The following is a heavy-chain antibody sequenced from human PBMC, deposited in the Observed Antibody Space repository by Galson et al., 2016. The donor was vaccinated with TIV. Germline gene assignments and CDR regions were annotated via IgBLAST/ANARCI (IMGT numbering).Heavy chain of an antibody. D-gene: IGHD6-19*01. Sequence: SLRLSCATSGFTFGSYAMHWVRQAPGKGLEWVAIISFDGRNEDYSDSAKGRFSISRDNSKNTLYLQMNSLRPEDTAVYFCAGERTSGGGLPVGHWGQGTLVTVSS. CDR1: GFTFGSYA. J-gene: IGHJ4*02. V-gene: IGHV3-30*04. CDR2: ISFDGRNE. CDR3: AGERTSGGGLPVGH.